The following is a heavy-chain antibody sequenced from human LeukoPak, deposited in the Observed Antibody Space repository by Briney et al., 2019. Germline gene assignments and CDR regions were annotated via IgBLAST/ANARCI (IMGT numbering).Heavy chain of an antibody. V-gene: IGHV1-8*01. Sequence: ASVKVSCKASGYTFTSYDINWVRQATGQGLEWMGWMNPNSGNTGYAQKFQGRVTITRNTSISTAYMELSSLRSEDTAVYYCARVCVRGSGKHRAYYFDYWGQGTLVTVSS. CDR2: MNPNSGNT. CDR1: GYTFTSYD. D-gene: IGHD3-10*01. J-gene: IGHJ4*02. CDR3: ARVCVRGSGKHRAYYFDY.